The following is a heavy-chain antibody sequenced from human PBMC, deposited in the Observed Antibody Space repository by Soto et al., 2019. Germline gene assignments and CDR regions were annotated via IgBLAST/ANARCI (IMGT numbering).Heavy chain of an antibody. J-gene: IGHJ4*02. CDR2: INHSGST. CDR1: GGSFSGYY. Sequence: SETLSLTCAVYGGSFSGYYWSWIRQPPGKGLEWIGEINHSGSTNYNPSLKSRVTISVDTSKNQFSLKLSSVTAADTAVYYCARGRGTVTTFGFDYWGQGTLVTVSS. D-gene: IGHD4-4*01. CDR3: ARGRGTVTTFGFDY. V-gene: IGHV4-34*01.